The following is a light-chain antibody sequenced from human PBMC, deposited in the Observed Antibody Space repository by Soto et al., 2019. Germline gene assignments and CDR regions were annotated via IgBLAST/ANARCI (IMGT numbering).Light chain of an antibody. CDR1: QDIRNE. V-gene: IGKV1-17*01. J-gene: IGKJ1*01. CDR2: IAS. CDR3: LQHNDYPPT. Sequence: DIQMTQSPSSLAASVGDRVTITCRASQDIRNELGWFQQKPGKAPKRLIYIASSLQSGVPSRFSGSGSGTEFTLTISSLQPEDYATYYCLQHNDYPPTFGQGTKVEI.